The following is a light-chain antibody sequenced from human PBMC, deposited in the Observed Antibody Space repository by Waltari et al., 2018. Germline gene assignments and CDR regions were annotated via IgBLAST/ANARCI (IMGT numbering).Light chain of an antibody. CDR1: SPTTGTYD. CDR3: QSYDRSLSASV. J-gene: IGLJ2*01. V-gene: IGLV1-40*01. Sequence: QSVLAQPPSVSGAPGQRVTISCTGSSPTTGTYDVHWYQQLPGTAPKLLIYGSTNRPSGVPDRFSGSKSGTSASLAIAGLQAEDEADYYCQSYDRSLSASVFGGGTKLTVL. CDR2: GST.